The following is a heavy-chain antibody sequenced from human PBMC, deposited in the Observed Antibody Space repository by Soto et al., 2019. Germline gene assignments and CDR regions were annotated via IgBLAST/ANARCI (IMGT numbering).Heavy chain of an antibody. CDR1: GGTFSSYA. CDR2: ITPIFGTA. D-gene: IGHD3-3*01. Sequence: QVQLVQSGAEVKKPGSSVKVSCKASGGTFSSYAISWVRQAPGQGLEWMGGITPIFGTANYAQKFQGRVTITADESTSTAYMELRSMRSEDTAVYYCAGLTPDFWSGFHFDRWGKGTLVTVSS. CDR3: AGLTPDFWSGFHFDR. V-gene: IGHV1-69*01. J-gene: IGHJ5*02.